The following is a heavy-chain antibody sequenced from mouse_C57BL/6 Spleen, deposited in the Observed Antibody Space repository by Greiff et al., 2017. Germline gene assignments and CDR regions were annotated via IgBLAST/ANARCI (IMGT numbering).Heavy chain of an antibody. J-gene: IGHJ4*01. D-gene: IGHD2-4*01. V-gene: IGHV1-82*01. CDR1: GYAFSSSW. CDR3: ARSDYDSPCYAMDY. CDR2: FYPGDGDT. Sequence: QVQLQQSGPELVKPGASVKISCKASGYAFSSSWLNWVKQRPGKGLEWIGRFYPGDGDTNYNGKFKGKTTLTADKSSSTAYMQLSSLTSEVSAVYFCARSDYDSPCYAMDYWGQGTSVTVSS.